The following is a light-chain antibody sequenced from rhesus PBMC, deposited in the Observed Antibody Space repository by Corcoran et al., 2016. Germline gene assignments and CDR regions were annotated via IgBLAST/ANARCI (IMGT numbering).Light chain of an antibody. V-gene: IGKV1-74*01. CDR1: ENDNNY. CDR2: KAF. Sequence: DIQMTQSPSSLSASVGDRVTITCRASENDNNYLNWYQQKPGKAPNLLIYKAFTWQSVVPSRFSGSGSGTDYTFTISSLHPEDVATYYCQHGYGTPYSFGQGTKVEIK. CDR3: QHGYGTPYS. J-gene: IGKJ2*01.